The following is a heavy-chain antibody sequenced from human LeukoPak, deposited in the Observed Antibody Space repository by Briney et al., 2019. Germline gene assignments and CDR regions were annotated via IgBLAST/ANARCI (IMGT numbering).Heavy chain of an antibody. CDR3: ARALSGSYSFDY. D-gene: IGHD1-26*01. Sequence: SETLSLTCTVSGGSISSGGYYWSWLRQHPGKGLEWIGYIYYSGSTYYNPSLKSRVTISVDTSKNQFSLKLSSVTAADTAVYYCARALSGSYSFDYWGQGTLVTVSS. CDR1: GGSISSGGYY. J-gene: IGHJ4*02. V-gene: IGHV4-31*03. CDR2: IYYSGST.